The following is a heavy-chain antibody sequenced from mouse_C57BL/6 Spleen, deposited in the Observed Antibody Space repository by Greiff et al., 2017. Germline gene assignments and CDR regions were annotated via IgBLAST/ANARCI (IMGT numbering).Heavy chain of an antibody. D-gene: IGHD1-1*01. Sequence: QVQLQQPGAELVKPGASVKMSCKASGYTFTSYWITWVKQRPGQGLEWIGDIYPGSGSTNYNEKFKSKATLTVDTSSSTAYMQLSSLTSADSAVYYCARWSGIYDYGMDYWGQGTSVTVSS. CDR3: ARWSGIYDYGMDY. CDR1: GYTFTSYW. CDR2: IYPGSGST. J-gene: IGHJ4*01. V-gene: IGHV1-55*01.